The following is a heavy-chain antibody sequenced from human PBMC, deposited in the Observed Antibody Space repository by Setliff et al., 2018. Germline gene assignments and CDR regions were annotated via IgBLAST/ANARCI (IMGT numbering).Heavy chain of an antibody. CDR3: AKDGIALMVYAILADC. D-gene: IGHD2-8*01. Sequence: GGSLRLSCAASGLSFSTSAMHWVRQAPGKELEYVSAISSDGSRTYYADSVQGRFTISRDNSKNTLYLQMNSLSAEDTAVYYCAKDGIALMVYAILADCWGQGTLVTVSS. CDR1: GLSFSTSA. V-gene: IGHV3-64*04. J-gene: IGHJ4*02. CDR2: ISSDGSRT.